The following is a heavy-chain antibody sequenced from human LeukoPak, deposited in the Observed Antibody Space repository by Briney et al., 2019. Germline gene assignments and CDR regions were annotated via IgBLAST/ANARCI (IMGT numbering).Heavy chain of an antibody. CDR1: GYTFTGYY. D-gene: IGHD3-9*01. J-gene: IGHJ4*02. CDR2: INPNSGGT. Sequence: ASVKVSCKTSGYTFTGYYMHWVRQAPGQGLEWMGWINPNSGGTNYAQKFQGRVTMTRDTSISTAYMELSSLRSEDTAVYYCARVGYDILTGYYLFDYWGQGTLVTVSS. V-gene: IGHV1-2*02. CDR3: ARVGYDILTGYYLFDY.